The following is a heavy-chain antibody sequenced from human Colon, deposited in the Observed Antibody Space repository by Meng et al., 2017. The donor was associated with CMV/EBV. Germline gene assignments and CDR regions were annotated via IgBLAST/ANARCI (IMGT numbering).Heavy chain of an antibody. D-gene: IGHD5-18*01. CDR2: IIPILGIA. V-gene: IGHV1-69*02. Sequence: SVNVSCMACGGTFSSYTISWVRQAPGQGLEWMGRIIPILGIANYAQKFQGRVTITADKSTSTAYMELSSLRSEDTAVYYCALWLPTTNFDYWGQGTLVTVSS. CDR1: GGTFSSYT. J-gene: IGHJ4*02. CDR3: ALWLPTTNFDY.